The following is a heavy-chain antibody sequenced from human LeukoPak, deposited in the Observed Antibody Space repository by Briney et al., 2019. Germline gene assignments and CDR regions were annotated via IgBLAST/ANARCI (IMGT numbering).Heavy chain of an antibody. J-gene: IGHJ4*02. D-gene: IGHD3-10*01. CDR3: TRRYYYGSGSYYDY. V-gene: IGHV3-64*01. Sequence: GGSLRLSCVVSGFTFSSFAMHWVRRAPGKGLEYVSGIGSNGGTTYYANSVKGRFTISRDNSKNTLYLQMGSLRAEDMAVYYCTRRYYYGSGSYYDYWGQGTLVTVSS. CDR2: IGSNGGTT. CDR1: GFTFSSFA.